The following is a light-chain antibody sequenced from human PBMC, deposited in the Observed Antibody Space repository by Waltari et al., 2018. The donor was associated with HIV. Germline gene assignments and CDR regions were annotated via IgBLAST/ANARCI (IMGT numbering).Light chain of an antibody. CDR2: WTS. J-gene: IGKJ1*01. CDR3: QQFYGFPWT. CDR1: QSVLYRSDNKNY. V-gene: IGKV4-1*01. Sequence: DIVMTQSPDSLAVSLGERATINCTSSQSVLYRSDNKNYLAWYQHKPGQLPKLLISWTSARESGVPDRFSGSGSGANFTLTIRSLQAEDVAVYYCQQFYGFPWTFGQGTKVEIK.